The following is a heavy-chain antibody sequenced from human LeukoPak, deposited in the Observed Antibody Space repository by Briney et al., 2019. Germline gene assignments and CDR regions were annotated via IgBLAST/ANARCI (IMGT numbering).Heavy chain of an antibody. V-gene: IGHV1-69*13. J-gene: IGHJ4*02. D-gene: IGHD7-27*01. CDR2: IIPIFGTA. CDR3: ASFNWDLLYFDY. Sequence: ASVNVSCKASGGTFSSYAISWVRQAPGQGLEWMGGIIPIFGTANYAQKFQRRVTITADESTSTAYMELSSLRSEDTAVYYCASFNWDLLYFDYWGQGTLVTVSS. CDR1: GGTFSSYA.